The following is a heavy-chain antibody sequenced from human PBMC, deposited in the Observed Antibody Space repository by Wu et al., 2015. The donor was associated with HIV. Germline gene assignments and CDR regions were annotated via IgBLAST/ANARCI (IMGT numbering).Heavy chain of an antibody. CDR2: INPDSGGT. CDR1: GYSFNDKY. J-gene: IGHJ4*02. CDR3: SIDGPGTSSSLY. Sequence: QVHLVQSGAELKEPGASVKVSCKGSGYSFNDKYIHWVRQAPGQGLQSVGWINPDSGGTHHAQRFQGRVTLTRDTSISTAYMELSGLKSDDTALYYCSIDGPGTSSSLYWGQGTVITVSS. V-gene: IGHV1-2*02. D-gene: IGHD6-13*01.